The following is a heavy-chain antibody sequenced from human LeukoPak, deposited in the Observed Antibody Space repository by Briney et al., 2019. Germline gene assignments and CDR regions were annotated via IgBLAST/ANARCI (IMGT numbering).Heavy chain of an antibody. CDR1: GYIFATYF. D-gene: IGHD6-6*01. CDR3: ARANDNYSSYYAFDP. V-gene: IGHV1-46*01. J-gene: IGHJ5*02. Sequence: ASVKVSCKASGYIFATYFIHWVRQAPGQGLEWMAIINPSDGITSYAQNFRGRVTMARDTSTSTVYMELSSLRSEDTAVYYCARANDNYSSYYAFDPWGQGTLVTVSS. CDR2: INPSDGIT.